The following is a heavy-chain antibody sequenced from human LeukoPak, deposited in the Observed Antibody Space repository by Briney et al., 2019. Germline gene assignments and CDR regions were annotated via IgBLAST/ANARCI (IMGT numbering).Heavy chain of an antibody. CDR1: GYTFTTYA. J-gene: IGHJ4*02. Sequence: GASVKVSCKASGYTFTTYAINWVRQAPGQRLEWMGWINTGNGNTKYSQKFQGRVTITRDTSASTAYMELSSLRSEDTAVYYCARWGCNSISCLSDYWGQGTLVTVSS. CDR2: INTGNGNT. V-gene: IGHV1-3*04. D-gene: IGHD3-3*02. CDR3: ARWGCNSISCLSDY.